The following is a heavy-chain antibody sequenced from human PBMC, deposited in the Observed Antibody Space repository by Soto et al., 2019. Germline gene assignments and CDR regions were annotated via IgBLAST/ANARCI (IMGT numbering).Heavy chain of an antibody. CDR2: ISYDGSNK. CDR3: ARDRLWFGELLEEYYYYYYGMDV. D-gene: IGHD3-10*01. J-gene: IGHJ6*02. V-gene: IGHV3-30-3*01. Sequence: GGSLRLSCATPGFPFHSYSMHWVRPAPGKGLGWVAVISYDGSNKYYADSVKGRFTISRDNSKNTLYLQMNSLRAEDTAVYYCARDRLWFGELLEEYYYYYYGMDVWGQGTTVTVSS. CDR1: GFPFHSYS.